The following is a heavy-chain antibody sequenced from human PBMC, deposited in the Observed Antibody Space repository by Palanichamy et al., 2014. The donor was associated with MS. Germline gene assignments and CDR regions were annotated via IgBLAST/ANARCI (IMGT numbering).Heavy chain of an antibody. CDR2: IWYDGSNK. D-gene: IGHD5-12*01. J-gene: IGHJ5*02. CDR3: AVQSDIVPTT. V-gene: IGHV3-33*01. Sequence: QVQLVESGGGVVPPGRSLRLSCAASGFRFSDYGMHWVRQAPGKGLEWVAVIWYDGSNKYYADSVKGRFTISRDDSKNTLFLQMNSLRVEDTAVYYCAVQSDIVPTTWGQGTLVTVSS. CDR1: GFRFSDYG.